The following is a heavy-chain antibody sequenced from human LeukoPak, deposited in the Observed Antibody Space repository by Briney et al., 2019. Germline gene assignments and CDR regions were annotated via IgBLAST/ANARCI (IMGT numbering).Heavy chain of an antibody. CDR2: MNPNNGNT. J-gene: IGHJ5*01. CDR3: VRDGEGAAISVNCWFDP. D-gene: IGHD2-2*02. V-gene: IGHV1-8*01. Sequence: ASVKVSCKASGFTFTSYDINWVRQASGQGLEWMGWMNPNNGNTGYAQKFQGRVTMTRDTSINTAYMELRGLRSEDTAVYYCVRDGEGAAISVNCWFDPLGQGTLVTVSS. CDR1: GFTFTSYD.